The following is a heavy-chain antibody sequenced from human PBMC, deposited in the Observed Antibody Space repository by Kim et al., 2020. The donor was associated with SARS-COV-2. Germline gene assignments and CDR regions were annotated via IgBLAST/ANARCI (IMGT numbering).Heavy chain of an antibody. D-gene: IGHD5-18*01. Sequence: SETLSLTCTVSGGSLSSIRYYWGWIRQPPGKGLEWIASIHYSGSTYYNPSLKSRVTISVDTTKNHFSLKLSSVTAADTAVYYCVRAWYTAIVNYCGQGTPVTVSS. CDR2: IHYSGST. CDR3: VRAWYTAIVNY. J-gene: IGHJ4*02. V-gene: IGHV4-39*07. CDR1: GGSLSSIRYY.